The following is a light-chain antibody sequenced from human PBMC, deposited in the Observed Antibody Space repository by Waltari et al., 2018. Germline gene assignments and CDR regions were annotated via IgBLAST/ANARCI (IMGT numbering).Light chain of an antibody. CDR1: SSDVGGYNY. CDR2: EVS. J-gene: IGLJ2*01. V-gene: IGLV2-14*01. CDR3: TSYTSSSTVV. Sequence: QSALTQPASVSGSPGQSITISCTGTSSDVGGYNYVSWYQQHPGKAPKLMIYEVSNRTSGCSNRFSGSKSDNTASLTISGLQAEDEADYYCTSYTSSSTVVFGGGTKLTVL.